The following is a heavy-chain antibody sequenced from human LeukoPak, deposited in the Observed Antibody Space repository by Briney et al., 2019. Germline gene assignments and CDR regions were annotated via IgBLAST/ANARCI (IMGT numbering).Heavy chain of an antibody. V-gene: IGHV3-15*01. CDR1: GFTFSNAW. CDR2: IKSKTDGGTT. D-gene: IGHD5-24*01. Sequence: GGSLRLSCAASGFTFSNAWMSWVRQAPGKGLEWVGRIKSKTDGGTTDYAAPVKGRFTISRDESKNTLYLQMNSLKTEDTAVYYCASWRWLQNEYYFDYWGQGTLVTVSS. J-gene: IGHJ4*02. CDR3: ASWRWLQNEYYFDY.